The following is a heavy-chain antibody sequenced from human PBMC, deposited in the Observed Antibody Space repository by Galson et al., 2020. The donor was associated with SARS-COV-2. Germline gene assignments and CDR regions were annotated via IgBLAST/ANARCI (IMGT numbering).Heavy chain of an antibody. CDR1: GFIFNSYA. CDR2: ISYDGYNK. D-gene: IGHD5-12*01. V-gene: IGHV3-30-3*01. Sequence: GESLKISCAASGFIFNSYAIHWVRQAPGKGLEWVAVISYDGYNKYYADSVKGRFTISRDDSKDTLFLQMNSLRVEDTALYYCARARDGYNHFDYWGQGTLVTVSS. J-gene: IGHJ4*02. CDR3: ARARDGYNHFDY.